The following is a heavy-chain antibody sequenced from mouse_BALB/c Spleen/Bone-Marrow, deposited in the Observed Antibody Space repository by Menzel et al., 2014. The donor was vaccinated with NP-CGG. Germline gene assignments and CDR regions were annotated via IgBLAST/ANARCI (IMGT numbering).Heavy chain of an antibody. J-gene: IGHJ4*01. V-gene: IGHV3-8*02. Sequence: VQLQQSGPSLVKPSQTLSLTCSVTGDSITSGYWNWIRKFPGNKLEYMGYISHSGSTYYNPSLKSRISITRDTSKNQYYLQLNSVTTEDTATYYCARAGYRYDVGYAMDYWDQGTSVTVSS. CDR3: ARAGYRYDVGYAMDY. D-gene: IGHD2-14*01. CDR1: GDSITSGY. CDR2: ISHSGST.